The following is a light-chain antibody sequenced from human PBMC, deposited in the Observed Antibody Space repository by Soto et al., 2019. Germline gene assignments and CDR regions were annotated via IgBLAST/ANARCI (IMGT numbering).Light chain of an antibody. CDR1: SSNIGAGYD. CDR2: GNS. CDR3: QSYDSSLSAL. J-gene: IGLJ2*01. V-gene: IGLV1-40*01. Sequence: QSVLTQPPSVSGAPGQRVTISCTGSSSNIGAGYDVHWYQQLPGTAPKLLIYGNSNRPSGVPDRVSGSKSGTSASLAITGLQAEDEADYYCQSYDSSLSALFGGGTKRTVL.